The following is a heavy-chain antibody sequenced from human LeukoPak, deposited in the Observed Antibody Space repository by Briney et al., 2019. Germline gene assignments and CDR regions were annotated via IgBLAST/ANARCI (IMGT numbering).Heavy chain of an antibody. V-gene: IGHV4-34*01. CDR1: GGSFSGYY. CDR3: ARVPWGMFDL. D-gene: IGHD3-16*01. Sequence: SETLSLTCAVYGGSFSGYYWSWIRQPPGKGLEWIGEINHSGSTNYNPSLKSRVTISVDTSKNQFSLRLSSVTAADTAVYYCARVPWGMFDLWGRGTLVTVSS. CDR2: INHSGST. J-gene: IGHJ2*01.